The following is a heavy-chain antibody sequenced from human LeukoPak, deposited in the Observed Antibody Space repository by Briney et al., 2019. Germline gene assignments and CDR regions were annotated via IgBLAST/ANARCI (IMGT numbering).Heavy chain of an antibody. CDR2: IYYSGST. CDR1: GGSISSSSYY. V-gene: IGHV4-39*07. J-gene: IGHJ4*02. CDR3: ARTPWVVATILFDY. Sequence: MASETLSLTCTVSGGSISSSSYYWGWIRQPPGKGLEWIGSIYYSGSTYYNPSLKSRVTISVDTSKNQFSLKLSSVTAADTAVYYCARTPWVVATILFDYWGQGTLVTVSS. D-gene: IGHD5-12*01.